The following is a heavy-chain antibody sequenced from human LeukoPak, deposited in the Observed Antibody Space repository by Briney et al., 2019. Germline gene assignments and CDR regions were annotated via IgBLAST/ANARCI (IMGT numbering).Heavy chain of an antibody. CDR2: IRYDGSNK. CDR1: GFTFSSYG. Sequence: PGRSLRLSCAASGFTFSSYGMHWVRQAPGKGLEWVAFIRYDGSNKYYADSVKGRFTISRDNSKNTLYLQMNSLRAEDTAVYYCAKDLRGYSYGLDYWGQGTLVTVSS. CDR3: AKDLRGYSYGLDY. V-gene: IGHV3-30*02. J-gene: IGHJ4*02. D-gene: IGHD5-18*01.